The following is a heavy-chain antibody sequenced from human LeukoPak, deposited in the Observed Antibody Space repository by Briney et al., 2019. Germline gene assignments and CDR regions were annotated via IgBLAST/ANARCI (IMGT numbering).Heavy chain of an antibody. D-gene: IGHD6-19*01. CDR1: GGSISSYY. CDR2: IYYSGST. J-gene: IGHJ5*02. CDR3: ARGWIAVAGTHPHTYNWFDL. Sequence: PSETLSLTCTVSGGSISSYYWSWIRQPPGKGLEWIGYIYYSGSTNYNPSLKSRVTISVDTSKNQFSLKLSSVTAADTAVYYCARGWIAVAGTHPHTYNWFDLWGQGTLVTVSS. V-gene: IGHV4-59*08.